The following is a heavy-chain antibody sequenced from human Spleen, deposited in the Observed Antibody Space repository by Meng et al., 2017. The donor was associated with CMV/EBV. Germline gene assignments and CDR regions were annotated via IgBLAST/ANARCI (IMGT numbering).Heavy chain of an antibody. CDR1: GFTFYDYA. Sequence: GGSLRLSCEAFGFTFYDYAMHWVRQRPGKGLEWVAGISWNSGGITYADSVKGRFTISRDNAKNSLYLQMNSLRTEDTALYYCAKDITYHSSGSSYYFYYGMDVWGQGTTVTVSS. V-gene: IGHV3-9*01. CDR3: AKDITYHSSGSSYYFYYGMDV. CDR2: ISWNSGGI. J-gene: IGHJ6*02. D-gene: IGHD3-22*01.